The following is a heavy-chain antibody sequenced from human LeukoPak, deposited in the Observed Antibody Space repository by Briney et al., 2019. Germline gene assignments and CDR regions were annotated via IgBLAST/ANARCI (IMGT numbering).Heavy chain of an antibody. CDR3: AISHYSSSWFDY. CDR2: INHSGST. D-gene: IGHD6-13*01. Sequence: SETLSLTCAVSGGSISGYYWSWIRQPPGKGLEWIGEINHSGSTNYNPSLKSRVTISVDTSKNQFSLKLSSVTAADTAVYYRAISHYSSSWFDYWGQGTLVTVSS. J-gene: IGHJ4*02. CDR1: GGSISGYY. V-gene: IGHV4-34*01.